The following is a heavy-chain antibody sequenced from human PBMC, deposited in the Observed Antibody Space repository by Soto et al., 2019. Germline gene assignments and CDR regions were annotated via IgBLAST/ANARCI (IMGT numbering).Heavy chain of an antibody. CDR2: IYYSGST. V-gene: IGHV4-59*01. J-gene: IGHJ4*02. CDR1: SGSISSYY. CDR3: ARTAYCGGDCYSGYFDY. D-gene: IGHD2-21*01. Sequence: PSETLSLTCTVSSGSISSYYWSWIRQPPGKGLEWIGYIYYSGSTNYNPSLKSRVTISVDTSKNQFSLKLSSVTAADTAVYYCARTAYCGGDCYSGYFDYWGQGTQVTVSS.